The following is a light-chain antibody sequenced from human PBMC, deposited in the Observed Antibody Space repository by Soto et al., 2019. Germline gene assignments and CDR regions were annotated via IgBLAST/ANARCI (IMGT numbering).Light chain of an antibody. CDR1: SSDVGGYNY. Sequence: QSALTQPASVSGSPGQSITISCTGTSSDVGGYNYVSWYQQHPGKGPKLMIYEVSNRPSGVSNRFSGSKSGKTAALTISGLQAEDEADYSCSSSTSTTATVFGTGTKVTVL. CDR3: SSSTSTTATV. V-gene: IGLV2-14*03. CDR2: EVS. J-gene: IGLJ1*01.